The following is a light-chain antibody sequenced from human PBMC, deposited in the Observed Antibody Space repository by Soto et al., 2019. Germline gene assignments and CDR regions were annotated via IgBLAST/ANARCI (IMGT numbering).Light chain of an antibody. V-gene: IGLV2-11*01. CDR3: CSYGGGRTPLG. CDR2: DVS. CDR1: RSDIGGYKY. Sequence: LTQPRSVSGSPGQSVAISCTGSRSDIGGYKYVSWYQQFPGKAPKLIIYDVSRRPSGVPDRFSGSKSGNTASLTISGLQAEDEGDYYCCSYGGGRTPLGFGGGTKVTVL. J-gene: IGLJ2*01.